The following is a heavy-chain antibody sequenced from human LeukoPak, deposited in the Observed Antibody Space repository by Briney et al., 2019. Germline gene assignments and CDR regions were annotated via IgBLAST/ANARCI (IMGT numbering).Heavy chain of an antibody. CDR1: GYTFTTYD. CDR3: ARDRGNNYYGSGSYSDY. J-gene: IGHJ4*02. V-gene: IGHV1-18*01. CDR2: ISAYNGNT. Sequence: ASVKVSCKASGYTFTTYDISWVRQAPGQGLEWMGRISAYNGNTNYAQKLQGRVTMTTDTSTSTAYMELRSLRSDDTAVYYCARDRGNNYYGSGSYSDYWGQGTLVTVSS. D-gene: IGHD3-10*01.